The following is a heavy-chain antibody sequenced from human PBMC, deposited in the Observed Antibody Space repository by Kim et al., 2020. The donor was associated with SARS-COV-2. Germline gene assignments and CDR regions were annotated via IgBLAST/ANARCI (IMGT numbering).Heavy chain of an antibody. CDR3: TTAAHYDFWSGYVGDFDY. D-gene: IGHD3-3*01. V-gene: IGHV3-15*01. J-gene: IGHJ4*02. Sequence: KGRFTISRDDSKNTLYLQMNSLKTEDTAVYYCTTAAHYDFWSGYVGDFDYWGQGTLVTVSS.